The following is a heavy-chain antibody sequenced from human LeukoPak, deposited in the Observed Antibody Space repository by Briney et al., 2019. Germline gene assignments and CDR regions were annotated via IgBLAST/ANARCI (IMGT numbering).Heavy chain of an antibody. Sequence: PGGSLRLSCAASGFTFSSYAMSWVRQAPGKGLEWVSGISGSGGSTYYADSVKGRFTISRDNSEKTLYLQMNSLRAEDTAVYYCAKEPYYYGSSGYDYWGQGTLVTVSS. D-gene: IGHD3-22*01. CDR1: GFTFSSYA. J-gene: IGHJ4*02. CDR3: AKEPYYYGSSGYDY. V-gene: IGHV3-23*01. CDR2: ISGSGGST.